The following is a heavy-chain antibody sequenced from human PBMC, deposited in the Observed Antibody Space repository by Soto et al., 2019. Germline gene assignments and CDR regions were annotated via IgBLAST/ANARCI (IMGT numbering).Heavy chain of an antibody. CDR3: ARDISGYCSGADCDWFDP. CDR1: GFTFTTSS. V-gene: IGHV3-21*01. J-gene: IGHJ5*02. Sequence: GGSLRLSCAASGFTFTTSSMNWVRRAPGKGLEWVSSISSSSKYIYYADSVMGRFTISRDNAKNSLYLQMHSLGVEDTAVYYCARDISGYCSGADCDWFDPWGQGTRVTVSS. D-gene: IGHD2-15*01. CDR2: ISSSSKYI.